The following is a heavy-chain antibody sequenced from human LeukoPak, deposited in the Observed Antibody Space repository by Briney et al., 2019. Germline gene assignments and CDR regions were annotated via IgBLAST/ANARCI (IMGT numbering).Heavy chain of an antibody. CDR3: VGRRRTLPAANPPTNYYYMHV. CDR2: INPRGGCT. D-gene: IGHD2-2*01. J-gene: IGHJ6*03. Sequence: ASVKVACKASGYTFTSYYMHWVRQAPGQGLEWMGIINPRGGCTSYAQKFQGRVTMTRDMSTSTVYMELGSVRSEDTAVYCCVGRRRTLPAANPPTNYYYMHVGGKGTT. V-gene: IGHV1-46*01. CDR1: GYTFTSYY.